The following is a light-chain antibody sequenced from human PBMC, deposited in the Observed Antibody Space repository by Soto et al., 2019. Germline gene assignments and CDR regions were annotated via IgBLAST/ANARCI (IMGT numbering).Light chain of an antibody. CDR3: SSYSPTSALV. V-gene: IGLV2-14*01. CDR1: SADIGAFNY. J-gene: IGLJ7*01. Sequence: QSALTQPASVSGSPGQSITMSCSGTSADIGAFNYVSWYQHHPDKDPKLLIYDVSNRPSGVSTRFSASKSANTASLTISGLQADDEADYYCSSYSPTSALVFGGGTQLTVL. CDR2: DVS.